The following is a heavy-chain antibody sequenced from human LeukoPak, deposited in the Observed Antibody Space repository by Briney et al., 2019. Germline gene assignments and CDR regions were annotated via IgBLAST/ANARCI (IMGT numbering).Heavy chain of an antibody. D-gene: IGHD5-18*01. Sequence: PGGSLRLSCAASGFTFSTYNMHWVRQAPGKGLEYVSAISSNGGSTSYAHSVKGGFTISRDNSKNTLYLQMGSLRPDDMGVYYCARSSGYSNGPPRDYWGQGTLVTVSS. CDR1: GFTFSTYN. CDR2: ISSNGGST. CDR3: ARSSGYSNGPPRDY. V-gene: IGHV3-64*01. J-gene: IGHJ4*02.